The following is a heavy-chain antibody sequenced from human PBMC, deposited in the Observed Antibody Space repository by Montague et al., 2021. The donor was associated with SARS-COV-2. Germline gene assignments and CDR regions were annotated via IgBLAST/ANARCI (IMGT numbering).Heavy chain of an antibody. J-gene: IGHJ6*02. D-gene: IGHD2-15*01. Sequence: SLRLSCAASGFTFSSYSMNWVRQAPGKGLEWVSSISSSSSYIYYADSVKGRFTISRDNAKNSLYLQMNSLRAEDTAVYYCARDLGDYSHDGYGMDVWGQGTTVTVSS. CDR3: ARDLGDYSHDGYGMDV. CDR1: GFTFSSYS. V-gene: IGHV3-21*01. CDR2: ISSSSSYI.